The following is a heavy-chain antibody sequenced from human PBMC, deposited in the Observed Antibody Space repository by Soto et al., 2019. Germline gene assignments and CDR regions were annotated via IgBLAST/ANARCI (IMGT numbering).Heavy chain of an antibody. CDR2: VSIGGST. J-gene: IGHJ4*02. D-gene: IGHD2-15*01. V-gene: IGHV3-23*01. CDR1: GFTFSSYA. CDR3: AQRRGAGGHFDY. Sequence: DVQLLESGGGLVQPEGSLRLSCAASGFTFSSYAMGWVRQGPGKGLEWVAVVSIGGSTHYADSVRGRFTISRDNSKNTLSLQMNSMTAEDTAVYFCAQRRGAGGHFDYWGQGAVVPVSS.